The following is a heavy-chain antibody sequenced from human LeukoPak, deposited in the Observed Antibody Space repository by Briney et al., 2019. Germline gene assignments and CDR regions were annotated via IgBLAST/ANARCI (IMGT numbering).Heavy chain of an antibody. V-gene: IGHV1-8*01. CDR3: ASGLWFGELFSDY. D-gene: IGHD3-10*01. Sequence: ASVKVSCKASGYTFTSYDINWVRQATGQGLEWMGWMYPNSGNTGYAQKFQGRVTMTRNTSISTAYMELSSLRSEDTAVYYCASGLWFGELFSDYWGQGTLVTVSS. J-gene: IGHJ4*02. CDR1: GYTFTSYD. CDR2: MYPNSGNT.